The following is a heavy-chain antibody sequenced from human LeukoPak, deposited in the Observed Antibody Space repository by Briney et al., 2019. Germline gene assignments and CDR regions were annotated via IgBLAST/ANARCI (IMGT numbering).Heavy chain of an antibody. J-gene: IGHJ4*02. Sequence: SETLSLTCTVSGGSISSSSCYWGWIRQPPGKGLEWIGSIYYSGSTYYNPSPKIRVTISVDTSKKRFSLKLSSVSAADTAVYYCARYYCGGDCYSGYFDYWGQGTLVTVSS. D-gene: IGHD2-21*02. CDR1: GGSISSSSCY. V-gene: IGHV4-39*01. CDR3: ARYYCGGDCYSGYFDY. CDR2: IYYSGST.